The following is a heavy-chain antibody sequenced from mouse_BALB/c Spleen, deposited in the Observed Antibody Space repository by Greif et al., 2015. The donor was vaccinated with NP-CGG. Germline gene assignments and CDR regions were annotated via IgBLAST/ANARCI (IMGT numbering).Heavy chain of an antibody. D-gene: IGHD2-10*01. Sequence: QVQLKESGAELARPGASVKMSCKASGYTFTSYTMHWVKQRPGQGLEWIGYINPSSGYTNYNQKFKDKATLTADKSSSTAYMQLSSLTSEDSAVYYCATYYGNYAWFAYWGQGTLVTVSA. CDR1: GYTFTSYT. CDR2: INPSSGYT. J-gene: IGHJ3*01. V-gene: IGHV1-4*01. CDR3: ATYYGNYAWFAY.